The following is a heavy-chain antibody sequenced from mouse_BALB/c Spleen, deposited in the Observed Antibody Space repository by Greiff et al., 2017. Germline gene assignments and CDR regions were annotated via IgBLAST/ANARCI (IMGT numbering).Heavy chain of an antibody. CDR1: GYTFTSYW. Sequence: VQLQQSGAELAKPGASVKMSCKASGYTFTSYWMHWVKQRPGQGLEWIGYINPSTGYTEYNQKFKDKATLTADKSSSTAYMQLSSLTSEDSAVYYCARWNWEGDYAMDDWGQGTSVTVSS. D-gene: IGHD4-1*01. CDR2: INPSTGYT. CDR3: ARWNWEGDYAMDD. J-gene: IGHJ4*01. V-gene: IGHV1-7*01.